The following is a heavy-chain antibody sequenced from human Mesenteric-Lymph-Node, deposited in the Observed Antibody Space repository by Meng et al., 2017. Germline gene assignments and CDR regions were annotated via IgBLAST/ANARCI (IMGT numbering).Heavy chain of an antibody. D-gene: IGHD1-26*01. V-gene: IGHV3-30*01. CDR3: ARDRLGGSSPFDY. Sequence: DSIQGRSTISRGNSKNTLYLQMNSLRAEDTAVYYCARDRLGGSSPFDYWGQGTLVTVSS. J-gene: IGHJ4*02.